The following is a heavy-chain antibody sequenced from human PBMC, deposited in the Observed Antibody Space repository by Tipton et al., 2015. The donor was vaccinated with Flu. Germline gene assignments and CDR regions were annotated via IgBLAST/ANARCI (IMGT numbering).Heavy chain of an antibody. Sequence: TLSLTCTVSGGSISRGSYYYNWIRQPPGKGLEWIGNIFHTGNTYRNPSLKSRVTLSINTSKNQFSLKVLSVTAADTAVYYCARRDYSNYVSEPKNCFDPWGQGILVTVSS. CDR3: ARRDYSNYVSEPKNCFDP. D-gene: IGHD4-11*01. V-gene: IGHV4-61*09. CDR2: IFHTGNT. CDR1: GGSISRGSYY. J-gene: IGHJ5*02.